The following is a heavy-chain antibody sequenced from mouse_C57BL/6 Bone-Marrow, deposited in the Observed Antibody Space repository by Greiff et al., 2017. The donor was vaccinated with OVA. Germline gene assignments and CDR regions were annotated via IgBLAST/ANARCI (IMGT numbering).Heavy chain of an antibody. J-gene: IGHJ3*01. CDR2: INPSSGYT. D-gene: IGHD1-1*01. Sequence: QVHVKQSGAELAKPGASVKLSCKASGYTFTSYWMHWVKQRPGQGLEWIGYINPSSGYTKYNQKFKDKATLTADKSSSTAYMQLSSLTYEDSAVYYCARCSYYYGSSYAAWFAYWGQGTLVTVSA. CDR1: GYTFTSYW. CDR3: ARCSYYYGSSYAAWFAY. V-gene: IGHV1-7*01.